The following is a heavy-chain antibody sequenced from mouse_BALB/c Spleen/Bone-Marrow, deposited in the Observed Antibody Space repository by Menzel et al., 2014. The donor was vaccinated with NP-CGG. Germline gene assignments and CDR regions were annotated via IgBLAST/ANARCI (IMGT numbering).Heavy chain of an antibody. CDR3: ATLTGTFDY. Sequence: EVQLQQSGAGLVRPGASVRLSCTTSGFNTKGTYMHWVKPTPEQGLEWIGRIDPANDYTKYDPKFQGTATITADTSSNTAYLQLSSLTSEDTAVYYCATLTGTFDYWGQGTTLAVSS. J-gene: IGHJ2*01. CDR1: GFNTKGTY. D-gene: IGHD4-1*01. CDR2: IDPANDYT. V-gene: IGHV14-3*02.